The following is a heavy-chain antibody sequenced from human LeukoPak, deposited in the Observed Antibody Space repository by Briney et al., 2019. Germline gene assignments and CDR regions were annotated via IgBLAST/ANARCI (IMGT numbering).Heavy chain of an antibody. CDR3: ARRLGSAWYFDY. V-gene: IGHV4-39*01. J-gene: IGHJ4*02. CDR1: GDSISNSNYY. Sequence: SETLSLTCTVSGDSISNSNYYWGWFRQPPGKGLEWIGSIYYTGSTHYNPSLKSRVTISVDTSKNQFSLKPSSVTAADTAVFYCARRLGSAWYFDYWGQGTLVTVSS. CDR2: IYYTGST. D-gene: IGHD6-25*01.